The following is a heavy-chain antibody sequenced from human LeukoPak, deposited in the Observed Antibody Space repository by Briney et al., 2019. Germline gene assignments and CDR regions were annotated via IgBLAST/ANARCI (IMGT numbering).Heavy chain of an antibody. D-gene: IGHD2-2*01. J-gene: IGHJ4*02. CDR1: GFTFSSYA. V-gene: IGHV3-23*01. Sequence: GGSLRLSCGASGFTFSSYAMSWVRQTPGRGLEWVAGVSPSGGRTIYADSAEGRFTISRDNSDDTVYLQLSSLRAEDSALYYCAKVRGVYCSSPACYYYDAWGQGTPVTVSS. CDR3: AKVRGVYCSSPACYYYDA. CDR2: VSPSGGRT.